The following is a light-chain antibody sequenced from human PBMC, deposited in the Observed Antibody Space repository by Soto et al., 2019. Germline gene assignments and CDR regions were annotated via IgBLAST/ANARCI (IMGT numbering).Light chain of an antibody. CDR2: DVT. CDR1: SNDVGAYNY. Sequence: SALTQPRSVSGSPGQSVTISCTGTSNDVGAYNYVSWYQQHPGKAPKLMIYDVTKRPSGVPDRFSGSKSGNTASLTISGLQAEDEADYYCCSYAGNYIFVFGTGTKLTVL. J-gene: IGLJ1*01. V-gene: IGLV2-11*01. CDR3: CSYAGNYIFV.